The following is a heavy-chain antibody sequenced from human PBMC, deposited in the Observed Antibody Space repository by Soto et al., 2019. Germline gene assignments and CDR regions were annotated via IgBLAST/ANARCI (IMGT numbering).Heavy chain of an antibody. J-gene: IGHJ6*02. CDR1: GFPISSPDS. V-gene: IGHV4-38-2*02. CDR3: ARVTMVIRDSDHVGVDV. Sequence: PSDTLSLTCLVFGFPISSPDSWGWIRQPPGKGLEWVGSISHTGTTSYSPSLTSRVSISVDTSKNQVSLKRTSVTAANTAGYFCARVTMVIRDSDHVGVDVWAHGTTVTVSS. CDR2: ISHTGTT. D-gene: IGHD4-17*01.